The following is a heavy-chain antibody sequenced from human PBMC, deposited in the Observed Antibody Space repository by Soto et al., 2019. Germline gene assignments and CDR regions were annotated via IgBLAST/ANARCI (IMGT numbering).Heavy chain of an antibody. V-gene: IGHV1-3*01. CDR1: GYTFTGYY. D-gene: IGHD6-13*01. J-gene: IGHJ4*02. CDR2: INAGNGNT. Sequence: ASVKVSCKASGYTFTGYYMHWVLQAPGQRLEWMGWINAGNGNTKYSQKFQGRVTITRDTSASTAYMELSSLRSEDTAVYYCARGQQLVQYYWGDYWGQGTLVTVSS. CDR3: ARGQQLVQYYWGDY.